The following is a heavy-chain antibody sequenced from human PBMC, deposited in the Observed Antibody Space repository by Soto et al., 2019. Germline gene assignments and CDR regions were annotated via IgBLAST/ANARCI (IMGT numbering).Heavy chain of an antibody. Sequence: EVQLLESGGGLVQPGGSLRLSCAASGFTFSSYAMSWVRQAPGKGLEWVSAISGSGCSTYYADSVIGRFTISRDNSKNVLYLRMNSVRAEDTAVYYCAKQTAAVVWDYYYMDVWGKGTTVTVSS. D-gene: IGHD6-13*01. CDR1: GFTFSSYA. J-gene: IGHJ6*03. CDR3: AKQTAAVVWDYYYMDV. V-gene: IGHV3-23*01. CDR2: ISGSGCST.